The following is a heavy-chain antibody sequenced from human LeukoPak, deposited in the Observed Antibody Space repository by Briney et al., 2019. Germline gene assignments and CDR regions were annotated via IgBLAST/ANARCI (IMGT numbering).Heavy chain of an antibody. Sequence: GRSLRLSCAASGFTFSSYGMHWVRQAPGKGLEWVAVISYDGSNKYYADSVKGRFTISRDNSKNTLYLQMNSLRAEDTAVYYCAKGGSYYDYWGQGTLVTVSS. D-gene: IGHD3-16*01. CDR2: ISYDGSNK. CDR3: AKGGSYYDY. CDR1: GFTFSSYG. V-gene: IGHV3-30*18. J-gene: IGHJ4*02.